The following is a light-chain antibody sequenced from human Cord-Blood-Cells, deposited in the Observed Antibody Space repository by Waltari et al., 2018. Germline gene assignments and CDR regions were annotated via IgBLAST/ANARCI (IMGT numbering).Light chain of an antibody. CDR1: QSVSSN. J-gene: IGKJ2*01. Sequence: EIVMTQSPATLSVSPGERATLSCRASQSVSSNLAWYQQKPGQAPRLLIYGASTRATGIPARFSGSGSGTEVTLTISSLQSEDFAVYYCQQYKNWSYTFGQGTKLEIK. CDR3: QQYKNWSYT. V-gene: IGKV3-15*01. CDR2: GAS.